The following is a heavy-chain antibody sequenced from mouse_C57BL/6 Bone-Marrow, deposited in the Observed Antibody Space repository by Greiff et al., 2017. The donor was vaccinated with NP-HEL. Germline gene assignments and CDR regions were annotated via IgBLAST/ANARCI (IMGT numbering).Heavy chain of an antibody. V-gene: IGHV3-6*01. Sequence: EVQLQQSGPGLVKPSQSLSLTCSVTGYSIISGYYWNWIRQFPGNKLEWMAYISYDGSNNYNPSLKNRISITRDISKNQFFLKLTSVTTEVTATYYCAREGGYYGSPFAYWGHGTLVTVSA. CDR2: ISYDGSN. CDR1: GYSIISGYY. D-gene: IGHD1-1*01. J-gene: IGHJ3*01. CDR3: AREGGYYGSPFAY.